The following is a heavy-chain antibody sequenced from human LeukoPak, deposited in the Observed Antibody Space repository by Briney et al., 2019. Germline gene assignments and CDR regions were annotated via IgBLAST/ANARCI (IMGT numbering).Heavy chain of an antibody. Sequence: ASVTVSCTTSGYTFSDYYVHWVRQAPGQGLEWMGYIVPDTGGVDFDRRFQGRVTMTRDKATRTLYMELSNLRSDDTAVYYCSTEDKYCTGANCGKYWGQGTLVTVSS. CDR3: STEDKYCTGANCGKY. CDR1: GYTFSDYY. J-gene: IGHJ4*02. CDR2: IVPDTGGV. D-gene: IGHD2-8*02. V-gene: IGHV1-2*02.